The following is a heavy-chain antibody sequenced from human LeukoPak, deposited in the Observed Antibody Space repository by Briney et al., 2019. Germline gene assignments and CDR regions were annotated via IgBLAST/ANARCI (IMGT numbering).Heavy chain of an antibody. CDR3: ARRAARPEYYCYYYYMDV. CDR1: GYTFTGYY. V-gene: IGHV1-2*02. D-gene: IGHD6-6*01. Sequence: ASVKVSCKASGYTFTGYYMHWVRQAPGQGLEWMGWINPNSGGTNYAQKFQGRVTMTRDTSISTAYMELSRLRSDDTAVYYCARRAARPEYYCYYYYMDVWGKGTTVTVSS. J-gene: IGHJ6*03. CDR2: INPNSGGT.